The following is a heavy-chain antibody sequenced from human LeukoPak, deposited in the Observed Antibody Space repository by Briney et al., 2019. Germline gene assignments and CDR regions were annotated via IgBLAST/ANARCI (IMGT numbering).Heavy chain of an antibody. D-gene: IGHD3-10*01. V-gene: IGHV3-48*01. CDR1: GFTFSSYS. J-gene: IGHJ6*03. Sequence: QTGGSLRLSCAASGFTFSSYSMNWVRQAPGKGLEWVSYISSSSSTIYYGDSVKGRFTISRDNAKSSLYLQMNSLRAEDTAVYYCAGGGFGEAYYYYYYMDVWGKGTTVTVSS. CDR2: ISSSSSTI. CDR3: AGGGFGEAYYYYYYMDV.